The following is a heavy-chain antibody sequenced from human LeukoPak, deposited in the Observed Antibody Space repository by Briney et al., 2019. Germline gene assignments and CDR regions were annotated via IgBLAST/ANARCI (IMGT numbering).Heavy chain of an antibody. CDR1: GFTFSSYG. CDR3: ARILGDYYDSSGSYFDY. D-gene: IGHD3-22*01. CDR2: ISYDGSNK. V-gene: IGHV3-33*01. Sequence: GASLRLSCAASGFTFSSYGMHWVRQAPGKGLEWVAVISYDGSNKYYADSVKGRFTISRDNSKNTLYLQMNSLRAEDTAVYYCARILGDYYDSSGSYFDYWGQGTLVTV. J-gene: IGHJ4*02.